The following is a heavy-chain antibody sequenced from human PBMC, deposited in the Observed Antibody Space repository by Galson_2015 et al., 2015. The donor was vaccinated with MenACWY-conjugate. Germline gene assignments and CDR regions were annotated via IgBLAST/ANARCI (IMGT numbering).Heavy chain of an antibody. D-gene: IGHD1-26*01. J-gene: IGHJ6*02. CDR1: GYTFNTYY. V-gene: IGHV1-46*02. CDR2: INPYGGST. CDR3: ARGRGSYYYGMDV. Sequence: SVKVSCKASGYTFNTYYMHWVRQAPGQGLEWVGIINPYGGSTTYAQKFQGRVTMTRDTSTSTVYMELSSLRSEDTAVYYCARGRGSYYYGMDVWGPGTPVTVSS.